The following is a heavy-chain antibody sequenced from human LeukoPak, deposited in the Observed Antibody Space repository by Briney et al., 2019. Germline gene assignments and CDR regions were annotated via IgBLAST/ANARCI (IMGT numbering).Heavy chain of an antibody. Sequence: GGSLRLSCAASGFTFDDYGMSWVRQAPGKGLEWVSGINWNGGSTGYADSVKGRFTISRDNAKNSLYLQMNSLRDEDTALYYCARDYYDSSGYYLDYYYYYMDVWGKGTTVTVSS. CDR3: ARDYYDSSGYYLDYYYYYMDV. CDR1: GFTFDDYG. V-gene: IGHV3-20*04. J-gene: IGHJ6*03. D-gene: IGHD3-22*01. CDR2: INWNGGST.